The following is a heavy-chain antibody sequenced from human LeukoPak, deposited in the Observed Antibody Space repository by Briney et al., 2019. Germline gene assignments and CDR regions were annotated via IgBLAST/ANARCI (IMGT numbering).Heavy chain of an antibody. Sequence: PGGSLRLSCGASGFSFSSYNMNWVRQAPGKGLEWVSSISSSSNYIYYADSVKGRFTISRDNAKNSLYLQMNSLRAEDTAVYYCARGGNAFDIWGQGTMVTVSS. V-gene: IGHV3-21*01. D-gene: IGHD1-26*01. CDR2: ISSSSNYI. CDR1: GFSFSSYN. CDR3: ARGGNAFDI. J-gene: IGHJ3*02.